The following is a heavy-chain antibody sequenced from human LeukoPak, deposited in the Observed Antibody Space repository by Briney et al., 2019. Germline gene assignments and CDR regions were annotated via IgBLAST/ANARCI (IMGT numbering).Heavy chain of an antibody. J-gene: IGHJ3*02. Sequence: SDTLSLTWAVSGYSISSNNWWAWIRQPPGKGLEWIGYIYYSGSTYYNPYNPSLTSRVTMSVDTSKNQFSLKLDSVTEIDTAMYYCARNQAVAANRGAFDIWGQGTMVTVSS. D-gene: IGHD6-19*01. CDR1: GYSISSNNW. V-gene: IGHV4-28*01. CDR3: ARNQAVAANRGAFDI. CDR2: IYYSGST.